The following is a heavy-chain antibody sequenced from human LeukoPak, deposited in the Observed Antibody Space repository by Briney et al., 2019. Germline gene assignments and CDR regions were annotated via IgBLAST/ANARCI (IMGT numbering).Heavy chain of an antibody. CDR1: GGSISSYY. V-gene: IGHV4-59*01. CDR3: ASGGYSYGYSPYYFDY. J-gene: IGHJ4*02. D-gene: IGHD5-18*01. Sequence: PSETLSLTCTVSGGSISSYYWSWIRQPPGKGLEWIGYIYYSGSTNYNPSLKSRVTISVDTSKNQFSLKLSSVTAADTAVYYCASGGYSYGYSPYYFDYWGQGTLVTVSS. CDR2: IYYSGST.